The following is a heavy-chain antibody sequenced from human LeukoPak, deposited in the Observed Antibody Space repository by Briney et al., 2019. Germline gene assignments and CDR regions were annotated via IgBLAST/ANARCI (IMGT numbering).Heavy chain of an antibody. CDR2: ISTNGGTT. J-gene: IGHJ4*02. D-gene: IGHD3-10*01. CDR1: GFTFTAYS. V-gene: IGHV3-48*04. CDR3: ASLRVRSPDY. Sequence: GGSLRLSCAASGFTFTAYSMTWVRQAPGKGLEWVSSISTNGGTTYYADSLKGRFTISRDNAENSLYLQMNSLRAEDTAMYYCASLRVRSPDYWGQGTLVTVSS.